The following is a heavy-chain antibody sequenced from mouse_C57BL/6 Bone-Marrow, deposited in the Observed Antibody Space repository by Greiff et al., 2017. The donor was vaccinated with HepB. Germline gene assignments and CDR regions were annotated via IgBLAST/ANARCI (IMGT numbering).Heavy chain of an antibody. V-gene: IGHV1-50*01. D-gene: IGHD2-2*01. CDR1: GYTFTSYW. CDR2: IDPSDSYT. J-gene: IGHJ3*01. CDR3: AYGYDLFAY. Sequence: QVQLQQPGAELVKPGASVKLSCKASGYTFTSYWMQWVKQRPGQGLEWIGEIDPSDSYTNYNQKFKGKATLTVDTSSSTAYMQLSSLTSEDSAVYYCAYGYDLFAYWGQGTLVTVSA.